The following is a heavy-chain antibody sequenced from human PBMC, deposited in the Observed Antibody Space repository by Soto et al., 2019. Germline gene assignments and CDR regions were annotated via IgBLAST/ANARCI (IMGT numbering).Heavy chain of an antibody. V-gene: IGHV1-69*06. J-gene: IGHJ4*02. CDR3: ARDMGYSGYDYNFDY. D-gene: IGHD5-12*01. CDR2: IIPIFGTA. CDR1: GGTFSSYA. Sequence: PSVKVSCKASGGTFSSYAISWVRQAPGQGLEWMGGIIPIFGTANYAQKFQGRVTITADKSTSTAYMELSSLRSEDTAVYYCARDMGYSGYDYNFDYWGQGTLVTVSS.